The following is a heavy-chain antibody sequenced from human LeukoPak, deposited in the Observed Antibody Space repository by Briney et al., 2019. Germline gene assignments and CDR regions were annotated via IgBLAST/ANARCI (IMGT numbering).Heavy chain of an antibody. CDR3: IPIVTRNLGY. V-gene: IGHV3-23*01. CDR1: GFTFSSYT. D-gene: IGHD5-12*01. J-gene: IGHJ4*02. Sequence: GGSLRLSCAASGFTFSSYTMSWVRRAPGKGLEWVSGIINNGGSTYYADSVKGRFTISRDNSKNTLYLQMNSLRAEDTALYYCIPIVTRNLGYWGQGTLVAVSS. CDR2: IINNGGST.